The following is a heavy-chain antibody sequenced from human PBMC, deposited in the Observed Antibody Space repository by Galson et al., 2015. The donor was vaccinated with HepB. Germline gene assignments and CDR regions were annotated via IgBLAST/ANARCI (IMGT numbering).Heavy chain of an antibody. CDR1: GGSFSGYY. V-gene: IGHV4-34*01. D-gene: IGHD1-20*01. J-gene: IGHJ4*02. CDR2: INHSGST. CDR3: ARGRGNWSRYYFDY. Sequence: SETLSLTCAVYGGSFSGYYWSWIRQPPGKGLEWIGEINHSGSTNYNPSLKSRVTISVDTSKNQFSLKLSSVTAADTAVYYCARGRGNWSRYYFDYWGQGTLVTVSS.